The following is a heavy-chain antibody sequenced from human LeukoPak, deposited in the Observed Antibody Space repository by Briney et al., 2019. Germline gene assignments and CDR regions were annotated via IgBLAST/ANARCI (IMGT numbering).Heavy chain of an antibody. CDR2: INHSGST. CDR1: GVSFSGYY. D-gene: IGHD6-6*01. Sequence: SETLSLTCAVYGVSFSGYYWSWIRQPPGKGLEWIGEINHSGSTDYNPSLKSRVTISVDTSKNQFSLKLSSVTAADTAVYYCAREEVGSSGTNDYWGQGTLVTVSS. CDR3: AREEVGSSGTNDY. J-gene: IGHJ4*02. V-gene: IGHV4-34*01.